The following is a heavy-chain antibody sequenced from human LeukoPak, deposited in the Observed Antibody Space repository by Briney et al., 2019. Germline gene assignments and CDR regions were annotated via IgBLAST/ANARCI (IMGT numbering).Heavy chain of an antibody. Sequence: AGGSLRLSCAASGFTFSSYGMSWVRQAPGKGLEWVSGISGSGSSTYYADSVKGRFTISRDNSKNTLYLQMNSLRAEDTAVYYCAKEDYYYSMDFGGKGTTVTISS. J-gene: IGHJ6*03. CDR1: GFTFSSYG. V-gene: IGHV3-23*01. CDR2: ISGSGSST. CDR3: AKEDYYYSMDF.